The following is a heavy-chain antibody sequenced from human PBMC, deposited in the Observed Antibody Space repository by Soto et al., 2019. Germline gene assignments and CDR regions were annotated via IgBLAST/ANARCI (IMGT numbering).Heavy chain of an antibody. CDR3: ARALSWSGDDWYFDL. Sequence: QVQLVQSGAEVKKPGSSVKVSCRASGGTFTSHTINWVRQAPGQGLEWMGRINPLLGATNYAPKFQGRITITADKSTNTCYMELSSLRSDDTAVFFCARALSWSGDDWYFDLWGRGTLVIVSS. D-gene: IGHD5-12*01. V-gene: IGHV1-69*08. CDR2: INPLLGAT. J-gene: IGHJ2*01. CDR1: GGTFTSHT.